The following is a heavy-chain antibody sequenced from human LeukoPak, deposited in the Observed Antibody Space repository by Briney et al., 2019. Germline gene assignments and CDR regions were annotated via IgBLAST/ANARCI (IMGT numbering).Heavy chain of an antibody. CDR2: IKQDGSEK. V-gene: IGHV3-7*01. D-gene: IGHD3-22*01. CDR1: GLTFSSFW. Sequence: PGESLTLSCAASGLTFSSFWMSWVPPAPGEGLEWVANIKQDGSEKYYVASVKRRFTISRDKAKNSLYLQMTSLRAEDTAVYYCARGYYYDSSGYYQGYFDYWGQGTLVTVSS. J-gene: IGHJ4*02. CDR3: ARGYYYDSSGYYQGYFDY.